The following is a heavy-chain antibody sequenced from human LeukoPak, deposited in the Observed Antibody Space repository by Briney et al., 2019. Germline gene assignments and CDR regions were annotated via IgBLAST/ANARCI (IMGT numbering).Heavy chain of an antibody. V-gene: IGHV3-53*01. CDR2: IYSGGNT. CDR1: GFSVSNTY. D-gene: IGHD2-21*02. CDR3: ARGTVTAPDY. Sequence: GSLRLSCAASGFSVSNTYMSWVRQAPGKGLEWVSIYSGGNTYYADSVKGRFTISRDNSKNTLYLQMNRLRPEDTAVYYCARGTVTAPDYWGQGTLVTVSS. J-gene: IGHJ4*02.